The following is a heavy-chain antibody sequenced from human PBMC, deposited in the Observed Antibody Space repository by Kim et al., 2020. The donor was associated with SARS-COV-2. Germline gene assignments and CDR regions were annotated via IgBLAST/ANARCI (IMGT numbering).Heavy chain of an antibody. CDR1: GGSFSGYY. J-gene: IGHJ4*02. CDR2: INHSGST. D-gene: IGHD6-19*01. CDR3: ARTIRYSSGWYLEWDIYFDY. Sequence: SETLSLTCAVYGGSFSGYYWSWIRQPPGKGLEWIGEINHSGSTNYNPSLKSRVTISVDTSKNQFSLKLSSVTAADTAVYYCARTIRYSSGWYLEWDIYFDYWGQGTLVTVSS. V-gene: IGHV4-34*01.